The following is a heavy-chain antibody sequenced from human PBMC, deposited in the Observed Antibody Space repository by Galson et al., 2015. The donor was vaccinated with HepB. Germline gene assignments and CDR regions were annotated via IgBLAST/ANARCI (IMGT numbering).Heavy chain of an antibody. CDR2: ISGSGGST. V-gene: IGHV3-23*01. J-gene: IGHJ5*02. CDR1: GFTFSSYA. Sequence: SLRLSGAASGFTFSSYAMSWVRQAPGKGLEWVPAISGSGGSTYYADSVKGRFTISRDNSKNTLYLQMNSLRAEDTAVYYCAKPRYSSGWRGLVDPWGQGTLVTVSS. D-gene: IGHD6-19*01. CDR3: AKPRYSSGWRGLVDP.